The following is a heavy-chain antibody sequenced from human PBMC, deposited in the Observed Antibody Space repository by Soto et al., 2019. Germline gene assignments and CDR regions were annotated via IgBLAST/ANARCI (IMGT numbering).Heavy chain of an antibody. V-gene: IGHV3-23*01. CDR3: AKDQNYYDFISGGP. D-gene: IGHD3-3*01. Sequence: GGSLRPSCAASGFTFSSYAMSWLRQAPGKGLEWVSAISGSGGNTYYADSVKGRSTISRDNSKNTLYLQMNSLRAEDTAVYYCAKDQNYYDFISGGPWGQGTLVTVSS. J-gene: IGHJ5*02. CDR2: ISGSGGNT. CDR1: GFTFSSYA.